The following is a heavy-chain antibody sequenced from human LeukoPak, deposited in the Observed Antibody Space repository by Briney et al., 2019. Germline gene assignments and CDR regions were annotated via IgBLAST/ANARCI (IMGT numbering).Heavy chain of an antibody. V-gene: IGHV1-24*01. Sequence: ASVKVSCKVSGYTLTELSMHWVRQAPGKGLEWMGGFDPEDGETIYAQKFQGRVTMTEGTSTDTAYMELSSLRSEDTAVYYCASGRGVSYLLFGYWGRGTLVTVSS. CDR3: ASGRGVSYLLFGY. J-gene: IGHJ4*02. CDR1: GYTLTELS. CDR2: FDPEDGET. D-gene: IGHD1-26*01.